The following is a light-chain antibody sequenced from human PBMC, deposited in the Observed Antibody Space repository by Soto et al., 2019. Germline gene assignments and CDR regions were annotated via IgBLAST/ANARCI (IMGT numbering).Light chain of an antibody. CDR1: QSVISTD. Sequence: EIVLTQSPGTLSLSPGERATLSCRASQSVISTDLAWYQQKPGQAPSLLIYGAYNRATGIPDRFSGSASGPEFTLTISRLEPEDFAVYFCQQHTSSPPGYTFGQGTKLEIK. V-gene: IGKV3-20*01. CDR3: QQHTSSPPGYT. CDR2: GAY. J-gene: IGKJ2*01.